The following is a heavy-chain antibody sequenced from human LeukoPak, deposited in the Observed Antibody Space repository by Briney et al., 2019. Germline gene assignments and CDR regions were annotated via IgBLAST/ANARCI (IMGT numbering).Heavy chain of an antibody. CDR1: GFTFSGSP. CDR2: IKSNTNSYST. CDR3: TRQSIDLDCSATYCSNWFDP. D-gene: IGHD2-15*01. Sequence: PGGSLRLSCAVSGFTFSGSPMHWVRQASGKGLEWVGRIKSNTNSYSTAYAASVKGRFTISRDDSKNTAYLQMNSLRTEDTAVYYCTRQSIDLDCSATYCSNWFDPWGQGTLVTVSS. V-gene: IGHV3-73*01. J-gene: IGHJ5*02.